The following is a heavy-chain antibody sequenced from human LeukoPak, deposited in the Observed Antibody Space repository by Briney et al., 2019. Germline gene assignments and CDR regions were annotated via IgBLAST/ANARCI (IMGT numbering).Heavy chain of an antibody. J-gene: IGHJ4*02. Sequence: GGSLRLSCAASGFTFSDYYMSWIRQAPGKGLEWVSYISSSSSYTNYAGSVKGRFTISRDNAKNSLYLQMNSLRAEDTAVYYCARGYYYDSSGYYYWGQGTLVTVSS. V-gene: IGHV3-11*06. CDR3: ARGYYYDSSGYYY. CDR2: ISSSSSYT. D-gene: IGHD3-22*01. CDR1: GFTFSDYY.